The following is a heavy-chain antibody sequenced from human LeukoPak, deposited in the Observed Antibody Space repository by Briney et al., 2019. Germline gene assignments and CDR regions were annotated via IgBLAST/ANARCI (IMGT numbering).Heavy chain of an antibody. J-gene: IGHJ5*02. V-gene: IGHV1-69*05. D-gene: IGHD6-25*01. CDR3: VRRQALRGRHRAFDP. CDR2: IIPMFGTA. Sequence: ASVKVSCKASGYTFSNYAISWVRQAPGQGLEWLGGIIPMFGTAKYAQKFQGRVTITTDESTTTAYMNLISLRSEDTAVYYCVRRQALRGRHRAFDPWGQGTLVTVTT. CDR1: GYTFSNYA.